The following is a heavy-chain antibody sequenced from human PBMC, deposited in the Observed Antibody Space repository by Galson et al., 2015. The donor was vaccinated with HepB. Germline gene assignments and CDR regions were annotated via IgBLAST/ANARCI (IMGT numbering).Heavy chain of an antibody. J-gene: IGHJ4*02. CDR1: GFTFSSYA. V-gene: IGHV3-23*01. CDR2: ISYSGGST. CDR3: AKGSRSAGVTAFFDY. Sequence: SLRLSCAASGFTFSSYAMNWVRQAPGKGLEWVSDISYSGGSTYYADSVKGRFTISRDNSKNTLYLQMNSLRAEDTAVYYCAKGSRSAGVTAFFDYWGQGTLVTVSS. D-gene: IGHD6-13*01.